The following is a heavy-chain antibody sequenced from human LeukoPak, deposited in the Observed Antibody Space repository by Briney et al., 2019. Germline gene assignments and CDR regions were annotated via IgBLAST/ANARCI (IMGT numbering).Heavy chain of an antibody. Sequence: SETLSLACTVSGVSINSHYWSWIRQPPGKGLEWIGFIYDSGSANYKSSLKSRVTMTVDTSKNQFSLKLNSVSAADTAVYYCARVLQNYYHMDVWGKGTTVTVSS. CDR1: GVSINSHY. CDR2: IYDSGSA. D-gene: IGHD3-3*01. CDR3: ARVLQNYYHMDV. J-gene: IGHJ6*03. V-gene: IGHV4-59*11.